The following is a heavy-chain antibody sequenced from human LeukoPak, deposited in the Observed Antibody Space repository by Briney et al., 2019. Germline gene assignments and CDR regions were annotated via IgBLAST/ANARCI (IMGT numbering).Heavy chain of an antibody. CDR3: ARGLEQNRRYSYGYSY. D-gene: IGHD5-18*01. Sequence: SETLSLTCTVSGGSISSGGYSWSWIRQHPGKGLEWIGYIYYSGSTYYNPSLKSRVTISVDTSKNQFSLKLSSVTAADTAVYYCARGLEQNRRYSYGYSYWGQGTLVTVSS. J-gene: IGHJ4*02. CDR1: GGSISSGGYS. V-gene: IGHV4-31*03. CDR2: IYYSGST.